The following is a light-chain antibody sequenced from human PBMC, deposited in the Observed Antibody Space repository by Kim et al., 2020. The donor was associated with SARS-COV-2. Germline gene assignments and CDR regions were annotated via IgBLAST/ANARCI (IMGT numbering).Light chain of an antibody. V-gene: IGKV3-11*01. CDR2: DAS. CDR1: QSISSF. J-gene: IGKJ4*01. CDR3: QQRANWPLT. Sequence: PGERATLSCRASQSISSFLAWFQQKPGQAPRLLIYDASNRVTGIPARFSGSGSGTDFTLTISSLEPEDFAVYYCQQRANWPLTFGGGTKVDI.